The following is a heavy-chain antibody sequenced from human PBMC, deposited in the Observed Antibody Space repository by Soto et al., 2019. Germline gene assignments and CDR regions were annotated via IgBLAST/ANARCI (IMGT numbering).Heavy chain of an antibody. Sequence: EVQLVESGGGLVQPGGSLRLSCAASGFTFSTYWMHWVRQAPGKGLEWVANIKQDGSEKYYLDSVKGRFTISRDNAKSSLYLQMNSLRAEDTAVYYCARALAAADSLWGQGTLVTVSS. CDR3: ARALAAADSL. J-gene: IGHJ4*02. V-gene: IGHV3-7*01. CDR2: IKQDGSEK. D-gene: IGHD6-13*01. CDR1: GFTFSTYW.